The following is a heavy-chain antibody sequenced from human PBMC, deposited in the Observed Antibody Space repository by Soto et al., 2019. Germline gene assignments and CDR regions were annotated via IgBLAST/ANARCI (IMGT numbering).Heavy chain of an antibody. CDR2: INYSGRT. CDR3: ARARIVVVPAARYNWFDP. Sequence: SETLSLTCAVHGGSFSDYYWSWIRQPPGKGLEWIGEINYSGRTNYNPSLKSRVTISVDTSKNQFSLKLSSVTAADTAVYYCARARIVVVPAARYNWFDPWGQGTLVTVSS. V-gene: IGHV4-34*01. D-gene: IGHD2-2*01. J-gene: IGHJ5*02. CDR1: GGSFSDYY.